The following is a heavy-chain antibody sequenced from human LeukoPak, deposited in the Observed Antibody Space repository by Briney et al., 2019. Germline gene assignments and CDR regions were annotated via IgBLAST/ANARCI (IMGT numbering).Heavy chain of an antibody. CDR1: GGSISSSSYY. CDR3: ASARWDY. J-gene: IGHJ4*02. Sequence: PSETLSLTCTVSGGSISSSSYYWGWIRQPPGKGLEWIGSIYYSGSTYYNPSLKSRVTISVDKSKNQFSLKLSSVTAADTAIYYCASARWDYWGQGTMVTVSS. V-gene: IGHV4-39*07. CDR2: IYYSGST.